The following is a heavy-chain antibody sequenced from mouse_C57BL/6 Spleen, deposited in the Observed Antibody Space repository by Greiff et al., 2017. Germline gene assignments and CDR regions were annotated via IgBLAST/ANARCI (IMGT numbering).Heavy chain of an antibody. D-gene: IGHD1-1*01. CDR2: INPNYGTT. CDR3: ASLSTVVATWYFDY. V-gene: IGHV1-39*01. J-gene: IGHJ2*01. CDR1: GYSFTDYN. Sequence: EVQLQQSGPELVKPGASVKISCKASGYSFTDYNMNWVKQSNGKSLEWIGVINPNYGTTSYNQKFKGKATLTVDQSSSTAYMQLNSLTSEDSAVSYCASLSTVVATWYFDYWGQGTTLTVSS.